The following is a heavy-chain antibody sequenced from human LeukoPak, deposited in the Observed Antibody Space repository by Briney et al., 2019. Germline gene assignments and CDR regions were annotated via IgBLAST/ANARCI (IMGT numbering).Heavy chain of an antibody. CDR2: ISPIFGTA. Sequence: SVKVSCKASGGTFSSYAISWVRQAPGQGLEWMGRISPIFGTANYAQKFQGRVTITTDESTSTAYMELSSLRSEDTAVYYCARDSGTIKVKGYFDYWGQGTLVTVSS. D-gene: IGHD5-24*01. CDR3: ARDSGTIKVKGYFDY. J-gene: IGHJ4*02. CDR1: GGTFSSYA. V-gene: IGHV1-69*05.